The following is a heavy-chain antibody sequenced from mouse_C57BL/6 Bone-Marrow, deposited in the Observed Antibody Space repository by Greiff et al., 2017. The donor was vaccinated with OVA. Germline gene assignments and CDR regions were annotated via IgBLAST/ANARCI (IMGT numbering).Heavy chain of an antibody. CDR2: IYPGSGST. CDR3: RYYGVAPGFFDY. Sequence: VQLQQPGAELVKPGASVKMSCKASGYTFTSYWITWVKQRPGQGLEWIGDIYPGSGSTNYNEKFKSKATLTVDTSSSTAYMQLSSLTSEDSAVYYCRYYGVAPGFFDYWGQGTTLTVSS. V-gene: IGHV1-55*01. CDR1: GYTFTSYW. J-gene: IGHJ2*01. D-gene: IGHD1-1*01.